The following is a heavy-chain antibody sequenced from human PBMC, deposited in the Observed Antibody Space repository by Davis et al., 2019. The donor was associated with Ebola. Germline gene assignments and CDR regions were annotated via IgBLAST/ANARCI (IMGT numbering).Heavy chain of an antibody. J-gene: IGHJ4*02. CDR1: GYSFTNNW. CDR3: ASPSSSPPY. Sequence: PGGSLRLSCKASGYSFTNNWIVWVRQMPGKGLEWMGIIDPGDSNARYSLSFQGKVTIPADKSISTAYLQWSSLKASDTAMYYCASPSSSPPYWGQGTLVTVS. CDR2: IDPGDSNA. D-gene: IGHD6-13*01. V-gene: IGHV5-51*01.